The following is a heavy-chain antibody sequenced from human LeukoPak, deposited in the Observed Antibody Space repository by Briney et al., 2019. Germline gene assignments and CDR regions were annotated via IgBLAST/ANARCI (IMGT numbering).Heavy chain of an antibody. J-gene: IGHJ6*03. CDR2: INHSGST. V-gene: IGHV4-34*01. Sequence: SETLSLTCAVYGGSFSGYYWSWIRQPPGKGLEWIGEINHSGSTNYNPSLKSRVTMSVDTSKNQFSLKLSSVTAADTAVYYCARDRRGYSGYDSPDYYYYYYMDVWGKGTTVTISS. CDR1: GGSFSGYY. CDR3: ARDRRGYSGYDSPDYYYYYYMDV. D-gene: IGHD5-12*01.